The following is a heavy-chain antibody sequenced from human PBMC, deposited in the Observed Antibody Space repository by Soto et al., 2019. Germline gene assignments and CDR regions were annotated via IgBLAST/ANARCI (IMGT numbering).Heavy chain of an antibody. J-gene: IGHJ6*02. V-gene: IGHV3-30*18. CDR3: AKDDYSNLRFYFYGMDM. CDR1: GFAFISYG. Sequence: GGSLRLSCEASGFAFISYGMHWVRQAPGKGLEWVAVISYDGSNKYYADSVKGRFTISRDNSKNTLYLQMNSLRAEDTAIYYCAKDDYSNLRFYFYGMDMGGQGTTVTVSS. D-gene: IGHD4-4*01. CDR2: ISYDGSNK.